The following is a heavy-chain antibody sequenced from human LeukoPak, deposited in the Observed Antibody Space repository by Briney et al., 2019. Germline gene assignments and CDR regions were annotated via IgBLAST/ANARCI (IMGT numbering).Heavy chain of an antibody. CDR1: DYSISSSYY. CDR3: ARRSNYFGSGSYYNGNWFDP. Sequence: PSETLSLTCGVSDYSISSSYYWGWIRQPPGKGLEWIGSIYHSGSTSYNPSLSSRVTVSVDTSRNQFSLKLSSVTAADTAVYYCARRSNYFGSGSYYNGNWFDPWGQGTLVTVSS. CDR2: IYHSGST. V-gene: IGHV4-38-2*01. J-gene: IGHJ5*02. D-gene: IGHD3-10*01.